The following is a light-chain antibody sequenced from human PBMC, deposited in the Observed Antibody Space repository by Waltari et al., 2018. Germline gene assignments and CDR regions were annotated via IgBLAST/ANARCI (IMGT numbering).Light chain of an antibody. CDR3: SSYTSSSTWV. J-gene: IGLJ3*02. V-gene: IGLV2-14*03. Sequence: QSALTQPASVSGSHGQSITISCTGTSSDVGGYNYVSWYQQHPGKAPKIMIYDVSNRPAVVSNRFSGSKSGNTASLTISGLQAEDEADYYCSSYTSSSTWVFGGGTKLTVL. CDR1: SSDVGGYNY. CDR2: DVS.